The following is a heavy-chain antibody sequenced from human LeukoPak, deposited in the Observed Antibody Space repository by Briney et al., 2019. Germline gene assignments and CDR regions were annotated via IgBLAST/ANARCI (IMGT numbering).Heavy chain of an antibody. J-gene: IGHJ4*02. Sequence: GGSLRLSCSASGFTLSNYAMSWVRQAAGKGLEWVSAISGGIGTTYYADSVKGRFTISRDNSKNTLYLQMNSLRAEDTAVYYCAKVQGWGTGYFFDSWGQGTLVTVSS. V-gene: IGHV3-23*01. CDR3: AKVQGWGTGYFFDS. CDR2: ISGGIGTT. D-gene: IGHD3-16*01. CDR1: GFTLSNYA.